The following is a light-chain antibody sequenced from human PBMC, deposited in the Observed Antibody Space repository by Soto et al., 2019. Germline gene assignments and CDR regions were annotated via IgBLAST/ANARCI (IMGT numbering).Light chain of an antibody. V-gene: IGLV1-40*01. CDR3: QAYDYSLAGMV. CDR2: GNR. CDR1: NSNLGAGYD. Sequence: QSVLTQPPSVSGAPGQRVTISCTGNNSNLGAGYDVHWYQQLPGAAPKLVIFGNRNRPSGAPERFSGSKSGTSASLAITGLQAEDEAEYYCQAYDYSLAGMVFGGGTKVTVL. J-gene: IGLJ3*02.